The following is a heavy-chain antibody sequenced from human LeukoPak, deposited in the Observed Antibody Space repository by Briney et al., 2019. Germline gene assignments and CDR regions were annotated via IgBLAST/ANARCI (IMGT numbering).Heavy chain of an antibody. Sequence: PGGSLRLSCAASGFTVSSNYMSWVRQAPGKGLEWVSAISGSGGSTYYADSVKGRFTISRDNSKNTLYLQMNSLRAEDTAVYYCARRRGGSYFSPWGQGTLVTVSS. CDR3: ARRRGGSYFSP. J-gene: IGHJ5*02. V-gene: IGHV3-53*01. D-gene: IGHD1-26*01. CDR2: ISGSGGST. CDR1: GFTVSSNY.